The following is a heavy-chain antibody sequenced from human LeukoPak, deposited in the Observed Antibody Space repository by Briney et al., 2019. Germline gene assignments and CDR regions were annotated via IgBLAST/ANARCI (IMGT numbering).Heavy chain of an antibody. J-gene: IGHJ5*02. CDR3: ATSFRAVNWFDP. CDR2: INPSGGST. D-gene: IGHD3-3*02. Sequence: ASLKVSCKASGYTFTRYYMNCVRQAPGQGLEWMGIINPSGGSTNYAQKFQGRVTMTRDTSTSTIYMEGSSLRSEDTAVYYCATSFRAVNWFDPWGQGTLVTVSS. CDR1: GYTFTRYY. V-gene: IGHV1-46*01.